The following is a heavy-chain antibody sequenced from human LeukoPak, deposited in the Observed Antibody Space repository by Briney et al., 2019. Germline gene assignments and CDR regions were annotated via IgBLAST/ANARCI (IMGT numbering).Heavy chain of an antibody. CDR1: GFTFSSYS. J-gene: IGHJ5*02. V-gene: IGHV3-21*04. Sequence: PGGSLRLSCAASGFTFSSYSMNWVRQAPGKGLEWVSSISSSSSYIYYADSVKGRFTISRDNAKNSLYLQMNSLRAEDTAVYYCAKDLKQLVPGQFDPWGQGTLVTVSS. CDR3: AKDLKQLVPGQFDP. D-gene: IGHD6-6*01. CDR2: ISSSSSYI.